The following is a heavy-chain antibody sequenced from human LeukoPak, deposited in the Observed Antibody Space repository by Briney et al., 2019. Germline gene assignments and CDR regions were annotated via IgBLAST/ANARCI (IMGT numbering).Heavy chain of an antibody. D-gene: IGHD1-26*01. Sequence: AGGSLRLSCAASGFTFSSYGMHWVRQAPGKGLEWVAVISYDGSNKYYADSVKGRFTISRDNSKNKLYLQMNSLRAEDTAVYYCAKNGEVGATPNWFDPWGQGTLVTVSS. CDR2: ISYDGSNK. J-gene: IGHJ5*02. V-gene: IGHV3-30*18. CDR3: AKNGEVGATPNWFDP. CDR1: GFTFSSYG.